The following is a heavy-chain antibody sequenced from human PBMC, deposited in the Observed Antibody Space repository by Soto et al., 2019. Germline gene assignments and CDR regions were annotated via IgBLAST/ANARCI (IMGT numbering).Heavy chain of an antibody. Sequence: SETLSLTCAVYGGSFSAYYWSWIRQPPGKGLEWIGEINHSGGTSYNPSLKSRVTISVDTSKSQFSLKLTSVTAADRAVYYCAKSRYSDSSGDFYDYWGQGTLVTVSS. CDR2: INHSGGT. J-gene: IGHJ4*02. CDR3: AKSRYSDSSGDFYDY. V-gene: IGHV4-34*01. D-gene: IGHD3-22*01. CDR1: GGSFSAYY.